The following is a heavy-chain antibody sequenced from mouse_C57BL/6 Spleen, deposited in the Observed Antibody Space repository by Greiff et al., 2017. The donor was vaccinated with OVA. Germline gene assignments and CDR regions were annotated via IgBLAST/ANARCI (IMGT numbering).Heavy chain of an antibody. CDR3: ARGNYCGSSFAMDY. Sequence: VQLQQSGPELVKPGASVKISCKASGYAFSSSWMNWVKQRPGKGLEWIGRIYPGDGDTNYNGKFKGKATLTADKSSSTSYMQLSSLTSEDSAVYFCARGNYCGSSFAMDYWGQGTSVTVSS. CDR1: GYAFSSSW. D-gene: IGHD1-1*01. J-gene: IGHJ4*01. V-gene: IGHV1-82*01. CDR2: IYPGDGDT.